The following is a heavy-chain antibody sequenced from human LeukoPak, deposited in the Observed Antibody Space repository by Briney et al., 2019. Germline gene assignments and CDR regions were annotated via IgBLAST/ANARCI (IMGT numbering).Heavy chain of an antibody. CDR3: ASVSGYCSSTSCPGYFDC. CDR1: GGTFSSYA. J-gene: IGHJ4*02. Sequence: VKVSCKASGGTFSSYAISWVRQAPGQGLEWMGGIDPVFGTVNFAQKFQGRVTITADRSTTTVYMELSSLRSEDTAVYYCASVSGYCSSTSCPGYFDCWGQGTLVTVSS. CDR2: IDPVFGTV. V-gene: IGHV1-69*13. D-gene: IGHD2-2*03.